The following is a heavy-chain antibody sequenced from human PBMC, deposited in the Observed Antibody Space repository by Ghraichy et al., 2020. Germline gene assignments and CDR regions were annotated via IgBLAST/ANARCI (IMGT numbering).Heavy chain of an antibody. CDR2: INPSGGST. CDR3: ARDRVVGRWLQFRNPGGY. J-gene: IGHJ4*02. D-gene: IGHD5-24*01. V-gene: IGHV1-46*01. Sequence: ASVKVSCKASGYTFTSYYMHWVRQAPGQGLEWMGIINPSGGSTSYAQKFQGRVTMTRDTSTSTVYMELSSLRSEDTAVYYCARDRVVGRWLQFRNPGGYWGQGTLVTVSS. CDR1: GYTFTSYY.